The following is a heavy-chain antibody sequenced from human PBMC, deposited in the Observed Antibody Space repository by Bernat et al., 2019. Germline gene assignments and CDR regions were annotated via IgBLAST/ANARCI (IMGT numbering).Heavy chain of an antibody. CDR1: GFTFSSYS. D-gene: IGHD6-13*01. J-gene: IGHJ6*03. CDR3: ARDLQRGGRQQLGGSYMDV. Sequence: EVQLVESGGGLVKPGGSLRLSCAASGFTFSSYSMNWVRQAPGKGLEWVSSISSSSSYIYYADSVKGRFTISRDNAKNSLYLQMNSLRAEDTAVYYCARDLQRGGRQQLGGSYMDVWGKGTTVTVSS. CDR2: ISSSSSYI. V-gene: IGHV3-21*01.